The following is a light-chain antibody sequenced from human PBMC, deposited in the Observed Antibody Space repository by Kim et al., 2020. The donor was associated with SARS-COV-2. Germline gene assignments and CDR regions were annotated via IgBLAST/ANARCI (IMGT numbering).Light chain of an antibody. V-gene: IGLV3-1*01. J-gene: IGLJ3*02. CDR2: QGT. CDR3: QAWDSSAAWV. Sequence: WYQQKAGHSPVVVIYQGTKRPSGIPERISGSNSGTTATLTINGAQSVDEADYYCQAWDSSAAWVFG.